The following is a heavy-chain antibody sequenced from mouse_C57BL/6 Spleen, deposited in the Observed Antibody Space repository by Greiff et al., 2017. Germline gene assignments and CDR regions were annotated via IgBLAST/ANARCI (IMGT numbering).Heavy chain of an antibody. J-gene: IGHJ4*01. D-gene: IGHD1-1*01. CDR3: ARAYYGSSPYAMDY. CDR2: IDPSDSYT. V-gene: IGHV1-69*01. CDR1: GYTFTSYW. Sequence: VQLQQPGAELVMPGASVKLSCKASGYTFTSYWMHWVKQRPGPGLEWIGEIDPSDSYTNYNQKFKGKSTLTVDKSSSTAYMQLSSLTSEDSAVYYCARAYYGSSPYAMDYWGQGTSVTVSS.